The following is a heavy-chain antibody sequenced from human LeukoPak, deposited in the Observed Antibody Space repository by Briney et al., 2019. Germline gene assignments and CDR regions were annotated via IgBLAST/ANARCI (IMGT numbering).Heavy chain of an antibody. V-gene: IGHV4-4*02. CDR2: IYHSGST. CDR1: GGSISSSNW. D-gene: IGHD6-13*01. CDR3: VREVKGYGSSWYQNWFDP. J-gene: IGHJ5*02. Sequence: KPSGTLSLTCAVSGGSISSSNWWSWVRQPPGKGLEWIGEIYHSGSTNYNPSLKSRVTTSIDTSKNQFSLKMSSVTAADTAVYYCVREVKGYGSSWYQNWFDPWGQGTLVTVSS.